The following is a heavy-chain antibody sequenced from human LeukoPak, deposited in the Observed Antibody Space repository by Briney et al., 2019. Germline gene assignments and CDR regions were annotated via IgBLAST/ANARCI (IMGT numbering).Heavy chain of an antibody. CDR1: GFTVSSND. J-gene: IGHJ6*02. D-gene: IGHD3-10*01. Sequence: GGSLRLSCAASGFTVSSNDMRWVRQAPGKGLEWVSVIYSGGSTFYADSVKGRFTISRDNSKNTLYLQMNSLRAEDTAVYYCARDPNYYGSANFALDVWGQGTTVTVSS. CDR3: ARDPNYYGSANFALDV. CDR2: IYSGGST. V-gene: IGHV3-53*01.